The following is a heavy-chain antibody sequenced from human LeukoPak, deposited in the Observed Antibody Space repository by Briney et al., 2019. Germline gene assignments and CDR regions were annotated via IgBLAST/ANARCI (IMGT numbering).Heavy chain of an antibody. D-gene: IGHD3-10*01. CDR2: IHSDGSST. V-gene: IGHV3-74*01. J-gene: IGHJ6*03. CDR1: VLTFRIYW. CDR3: ARDSLLWFGELLQDYYYYMDV. Sequence: PGVSLGLSYAASVLTFRIYWMHWARQARAKGRVWVSRIHSDGSSTRYADSVKGRFTISRDNAKNTLYLQMNSLRAEDTAVYYCARDSLLWFGELLQDYYYYMDVWGKGTTVTVSS.